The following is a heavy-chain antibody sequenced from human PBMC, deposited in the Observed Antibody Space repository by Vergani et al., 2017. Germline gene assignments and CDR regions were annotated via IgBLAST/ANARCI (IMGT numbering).Heavy chain of an antibody. J-gene: IGHJ4*02. CDR2: ISSSSSTI. D-gene: IGHD4-11*01. CDR3: ARGEGTDYSDYVGVXFDY. V-gene: IGHV3-48*04. CDR1: GFTFSSYS. Sequence: EVQLVESGGGLVQPGGSLRLPCAASGFTFSSYSMNWVRQAPGKGLEWVSYISSSSSTINNADSVKGRFTISRDNAKNSLYLQMNSLRAEDTAVYYCARGEGTDYSDYVGVXFDYWGQGTLVTVSS.